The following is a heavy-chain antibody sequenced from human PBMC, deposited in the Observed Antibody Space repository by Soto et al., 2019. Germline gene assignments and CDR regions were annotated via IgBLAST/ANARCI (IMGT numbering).Heavy chain of an antibody. J-gene: IGHJ6*03. Sequence: ASVKVSCKASGYPFTSYGVSWVRQAPGQGLEWMGWISGYNGNTNYAQKLQGRVTMTTDTSTSTAYMELRSLRSGDTAVYYCARAVVVSAPYYYMDVWGTGTTVTVSS. V-gene: IGHV1-18*01. CDR2: ISGYNGNT. CDR3: ARAVVVSAPYYYMDV. D-gene: IGHD2-15*01. CDR1: GYPFTSYG.